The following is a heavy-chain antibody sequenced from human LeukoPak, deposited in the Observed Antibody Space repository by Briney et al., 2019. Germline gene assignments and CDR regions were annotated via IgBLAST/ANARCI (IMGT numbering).Heavy chain of an antibody. D-gene: IGHD6-19*01. V-gene: IGHV3-23*01. J-gene: IGHJ4*02. CDR3: AKRGSAWSVDS. Sequence: GESLTLSCAASGCIFSSYAMIWIRQAPGKGLEWVADISDSGGSTNYAASVKGRSTISRDNSKNTMYAQMNIPRAEDTALYYFAKRGSAWSVDSWGQGNLVIASS. CDR1: GCIFSSYA. CDR2: ISDSGGST.